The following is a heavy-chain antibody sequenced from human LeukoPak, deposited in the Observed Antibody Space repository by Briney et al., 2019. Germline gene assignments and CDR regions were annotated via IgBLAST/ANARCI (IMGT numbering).Heavy chain of an antibody. J-gene: IGHJ4*01. Sequence: SETLSLTCTVSGGSISSGGYYWSWIRQHPGKGLEWIGYIYYSGSTYYNPSLKSRVTISVDTSKNQFSLKLSSVTAADTAVYYCVGAIFGVVYFDYWGQGTLVTVSS. CDR1: GGSISSGGYY. D-gene: IGHD3-3*01. V-gene: IGHV4-61*08. CDR3: VGAIFGVVYFDY. CDR2: IYYSGST.